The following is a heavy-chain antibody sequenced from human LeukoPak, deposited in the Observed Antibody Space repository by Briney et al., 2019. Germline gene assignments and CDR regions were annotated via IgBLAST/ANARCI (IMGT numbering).Heavy chain of an antibody. CDR1: GFTFSSYS. D-gene: IGHD1-26*01. CDR3: ARDFSGSHVFDP. V-gene: IGHV3-21*01. CDR2: ISSSSYI. J-gene: IGHJ5*02. Sequence: GGSLRLSCAASGFTFSSYSMNWVRQAPGKGLEWVSSISSSSYIYYADSVKGRFTISRDNAKNSLYLQMNSLRAEDTAVYYCARDFSGSHVFDPWGQGTLVTVSS.